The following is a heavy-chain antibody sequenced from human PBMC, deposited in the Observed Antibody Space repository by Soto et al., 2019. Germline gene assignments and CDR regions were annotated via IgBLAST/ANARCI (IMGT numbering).Heavy chain of an antibody. CDR2: ISYDGSNK. J-gene: IGHJ4*02. D-gene: IGHD1-26*01. Sequence: QVQLVESGGGVVQPGRSLRLSCAASGFTFSSYAMHWVRQAPGKGLEWVAVISYDGSNKYYADSVKGRFTISRDNSKNTLYLQMNSLRAEDTAVYDCARGSTIVGATTEFDYWGQETLVTVSS. V-gene: IGHV3-30-3*01. CDR3: ARGSTIVGATTEFDY. CDR1: GFTFSSYA.